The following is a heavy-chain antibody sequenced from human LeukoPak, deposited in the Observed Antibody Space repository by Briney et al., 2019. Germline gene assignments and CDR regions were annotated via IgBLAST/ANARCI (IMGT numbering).Heavy chain of an antibody. V-gene: IGHV4-61*02. CDR2: IYTSGST. J-gene: IGHJ5*02. Sequence: PSETLSLTCTVSGGSISSGSYYWSWIRQPAGKGPEWIGRIYTSGSTNYNPSLKSRVTISVDTSKNQFSLKLSSVTAADTAVYYCARERLDYYDSSGLIDPWGQGTLVTVSS. D-gene: IGHD3-22*01. CDR3: ARERLDYYDSSGLIDP. CDR1: GGSISSGSYY.